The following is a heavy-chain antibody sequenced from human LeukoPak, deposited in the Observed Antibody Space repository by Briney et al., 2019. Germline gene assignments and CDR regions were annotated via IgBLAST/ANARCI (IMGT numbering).Heavy chain of an antibody. CDR2: INHSGST. CDR3: ARDKADYYDSSGYYTSTS. D-gene: IGHD3-22*01. J-gene: IGHJ4*02. V-gene: IGHV4-34*01. CDR1: GGSFSGYY. Sequence: PSETLSLTCAVYGGSFSGYYWSWIRQPPGKGLEWIGEINHSGSTNYNPSLKSRVTISVDTSKNQFSLKLSSVTAADTAVYYCARDKADYYDSSGYYTSTSWGQGTLVTVSS.